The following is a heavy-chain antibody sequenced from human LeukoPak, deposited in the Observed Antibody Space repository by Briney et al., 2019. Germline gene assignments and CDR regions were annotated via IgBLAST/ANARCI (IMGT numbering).Heavy chain of an antibody. V-gene: IGHV5-51*01. J-gene: IGHJ4*02. CDR2: IYPGDSDT. CDR1: GYSFTSYW. Sequence: GESLQISCKASGYSFTSYWVGWVRQMPGKGLEWMGIIYPGDSDTRYSPSFQGQVTISADKSISTAYLQWSSLKASDTAMYYCARPYSISWSPVDSWGQGTLVTVSS. CDR3: ARPYSISWSPVDS. D-gene: IGHD6-13*01.